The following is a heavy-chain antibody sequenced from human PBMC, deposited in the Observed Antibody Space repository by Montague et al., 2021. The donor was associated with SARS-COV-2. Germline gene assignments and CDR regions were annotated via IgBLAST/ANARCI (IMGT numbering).Heavy chain of an antibody. D-gene: IGHD4-11*01. CDR2: IYHYGST. CDR1: GGSFSGNY. Sequence: SETLSLTCAVYGGSFSGNYWSWIRQPPGRGLEWVGEIYHYGSTNYNPSLKSRVTMSVDTSKNQFSLKLSSVTAADTAVYYCARGLPVTTLFYYFGMDVWGQGTTVTVSS. V-gene: IGHV4-34*01. J-gene: IGHJ6*02. CDR3: ARGLPVTTLFYYFGMDV.